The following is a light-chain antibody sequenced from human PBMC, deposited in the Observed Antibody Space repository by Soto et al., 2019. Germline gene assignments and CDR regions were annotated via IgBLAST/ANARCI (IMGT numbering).Light chain of an antibody. J-gene: IGLJ2*01. CDR2: DLN. V-gene: IGLV2-11*01. Sequence: QSVLTQPRSVSGSPGQSVTISCTGASSDISAYSYVSWFHHHPGKAPKLIIFDLNKRPSGVPDRFSGSKSGNTASLTISGLQAEDEATYYCCSYAGTSTFAVFGGGTKVTVL. CDR3: CSYAGTSTFAV. CDR1: SSDISAYSY.